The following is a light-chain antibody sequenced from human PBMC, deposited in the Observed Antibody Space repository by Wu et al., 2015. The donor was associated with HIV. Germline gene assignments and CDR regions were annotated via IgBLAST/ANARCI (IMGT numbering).Light chain of an antibody. J-gene: IGKJ1*01. Sequence: EIVLTQSPGTLSLSPGERATLSCWASQTFSNTYLAWYQQKPGQAPRHLIYGSSNRATGIPDRFSGSGSEKDFTLTISRVEPEDFAVYYCQQYSSSPRTFGQGTKVEFK. V-gene: IGKV3-20*01. CDR2: GSS. CDR3: QQYSSSPRT. CDR1: QTFSNTY.